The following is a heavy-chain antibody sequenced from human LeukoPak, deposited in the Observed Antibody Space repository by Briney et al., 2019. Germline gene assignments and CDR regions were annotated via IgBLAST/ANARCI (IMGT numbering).Heavy chain of an antibody. J-gene: IGHJ6*02. CDR3: AAGGRV. V-gene: IGHV3-15*01. CDR2: IQSKTDGGTT. CDR1: EFTLSNAW. D-gene: IGHD3-10*01. Sequence: GGSLRLSCAASEFTLSNAWMIWVRQAPGKGLEWVGRIQSKTDGGTTEYAAPVKGKFTISRDDSTNTLYLQMNSLKTEDTGVYYCAAGGRVWGQGTTVTVSS.